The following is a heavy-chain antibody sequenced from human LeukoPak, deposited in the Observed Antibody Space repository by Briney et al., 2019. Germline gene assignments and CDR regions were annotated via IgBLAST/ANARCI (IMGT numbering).Heavy chain of an antibody. J-gene: IGHJ4*02. D-gene: IGHD6-13*01. Sequence: GGSLRLSCAASGFSFSDYYMSWIRQAPGKGVEWVSYISSSGSTIYYADSVRGRFTISRDNSKNTLYLQMNSLRAEDTAVYYCAKEGIGSSWYVDYWGQGTLVTVSS. CDR3: AKEGIGSSWYVDY. V-gene: IGHV3-11*04. CDR1: GFSFSDYY. CDR2: ISSSGSTI.